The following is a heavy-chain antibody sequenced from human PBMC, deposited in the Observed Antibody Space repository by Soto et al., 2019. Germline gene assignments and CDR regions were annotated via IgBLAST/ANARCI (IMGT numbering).Heavy chain of an antibody. Sequence: SQTLSLTCVISGDSVSSNSAGWNWIRQSPSRGLEWLGRTYYKSKWNNDYALSVRSRITINPDTSKNQFSLHLYSVTPEDTAVYYCTGITWFRGMDVWGQGTPVTVSS. CDR3: TGITWFRGMDV. D-gene: IGHD3-10*01. V-gene: IGHV6-1*01. CDR1: GDSVSSNSAG. J-gene: IGHJ6*02. CDR2: TYYKSKWNN.